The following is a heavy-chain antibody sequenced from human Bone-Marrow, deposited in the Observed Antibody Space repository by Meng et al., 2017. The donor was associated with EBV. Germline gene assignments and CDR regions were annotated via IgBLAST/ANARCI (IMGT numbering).Heavy chain of an antibody. V-gene: IGHV4-61*01. CDR1: VGSVSSDSYY. Sequence: QVQRQAAGPGLVKPSETPSLTFTVSVGSVSSDSYYWSWIRQPPGKGLEWIGYIYYSGSTNYNPSLKSRVTISLDTSKNQFSLKLSSVTAADTAVYYCARDNSPRKGNSETRIDYWGQGTLVTVSS. J-gene: IGHJ4*02. D-gene: IGHD4-23*01. CDR3: ARDNSPRKGNSETRIDY. CDR2: IYYSGST.